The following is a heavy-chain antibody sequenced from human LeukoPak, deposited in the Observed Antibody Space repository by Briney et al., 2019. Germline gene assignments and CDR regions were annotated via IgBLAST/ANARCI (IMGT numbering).Heavy chain of an antibody. CDR1: GYTFTNYY. Sequence: ASVKVSCKASGYTFTNYYMHWVRQAPGQGLEWMGMINPSGGSTTYAQKFQGRVTMTRDTSTSTVYVELSSLRSEDTAVYYCARVPYCSNGICYTHYYCDYWGQGTLVTVSS. J-gene: IGHJ4*02. CDR2: INPSGGST. V-gene: IGHV1-46*01. D-gene: IGHD2-8*01. CDR3: ARVPYCSNGICYTHYYCDY.